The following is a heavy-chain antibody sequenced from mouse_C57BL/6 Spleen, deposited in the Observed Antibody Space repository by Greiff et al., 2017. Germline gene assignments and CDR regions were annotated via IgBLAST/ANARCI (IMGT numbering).Heavy chain of an antibody. Sequence: EVKVVESGGGLVQPGGSMKLSCAASGFTFSDAWMDWVRQSPEKGLEWVAEIRNKANNHATYYAESVKGRFTISRDDSKSSVYLQMNSLRAEDTGIYYCTRGYFYFYAMDYWGQGTSVTVSS. J-gene: IGHJ4*01. CDR2: IRNKANNHAT. V-gene: IGHV6-6*01. D-gene: IGHD2-3*01. CDR3: TRGYFYFYAMDY. CDR1: GFTFSDAW.